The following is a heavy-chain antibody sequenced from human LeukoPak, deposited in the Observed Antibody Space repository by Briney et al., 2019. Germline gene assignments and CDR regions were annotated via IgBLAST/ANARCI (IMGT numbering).Heavy chain of an antibody. D-gene: IGHD3-16*01. Sequence: GASVKVSCKASGGTFSSYAISWVRQATGQGLEWMGWMNPNSGNTGYAQKFQGRVTMTEDTSTDTAYMELSSLRSEDTAVYYCATVTWWGQGTLVTVSS. V-gene: IGHV1-8*02. CDR2: MNPNSGNT. J-gene: IGHJ4*02. CDR3: ATVTW. CDR1: GGTFSSYA.